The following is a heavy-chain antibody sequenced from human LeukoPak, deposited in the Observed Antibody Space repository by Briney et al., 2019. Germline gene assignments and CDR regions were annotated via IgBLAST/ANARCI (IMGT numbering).Heavy chain of an antibody. CDR2: INRNGGST. D-gene: IGHD6-19*01. CDR1: GFTFDDYG. CDR3: ASGLTAESFDY. Sequence: GGSLRLSCAASGFTFDDYGITWVRQAPGKGLEWVSGINRNGGSTAYGDSVKGRFTISRDNAKNSLYLQMNSLRAEDTAVYYCASGLTAESFDYWGQGTLVTVSS. J-gene: IGHJ4*02. V-gene: IGHV3-20*04.